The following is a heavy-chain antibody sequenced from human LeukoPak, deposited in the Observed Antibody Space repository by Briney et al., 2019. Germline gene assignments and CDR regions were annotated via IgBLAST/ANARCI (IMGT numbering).Heavy chain of an antibody. D-gene: IGHD3-3*01. Sequence: PGGSLRLSCAASGFTFNSYWMRWVRQAPGKGLVWVSRIDEDEKTIDYADSVKGRFTISRDNAKDTLYLQMSSLRDEDTAVYYCVSDLCGGDDQWGRGTLVTVSS. V-gene: IGHV3-74*01. J-gene: IGHJ5*02. CDR3: VSDLCGGDDQ. CDR1: GFTFNSYW. CDR2: IDEDEKTI.